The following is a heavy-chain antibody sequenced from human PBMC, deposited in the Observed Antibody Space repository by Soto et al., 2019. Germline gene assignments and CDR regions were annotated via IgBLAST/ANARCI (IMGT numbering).Heavy chain of an antibody. V-gene: IGHV1-69*08. Sequence: QVPLVQSGAELKKPGASVKVSCEASGDTSTIYTITWVRQAPGQGLTWLGGIVPLLGITNYARNFQDRLTITGDQSNSTAYMELSSLRFEDTALYYCATEKYGAGRVGVEDLGQGTQVTVSS. CDR3: ATEKYGAGRVGVED. CDR2: IVPLLGIT. J-gene: IGHJ4*02. CDR1: GDTSTIYT. D-gene: IGHD2-21*01.